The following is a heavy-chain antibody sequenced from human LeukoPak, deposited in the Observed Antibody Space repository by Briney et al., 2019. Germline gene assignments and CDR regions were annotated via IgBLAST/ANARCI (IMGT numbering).Heavy chain of an antibody. CDR2: INFNSGDT. J-gene: IGHJ4*02. CDR3: AREASKYHDY. V-gene: IGHV1-2*02. CDR1: GYTFTCYY. D-gene: IGHD2-2*01. Sequence: ASVTVSCKASGYTFTCYYLHWVRQAPGQGLEWMGWINFNSGDTRYAQEFQGRVTITRDTSITTAYMELSGLRSDDTAVYYCAREASKYHDYWDQGTLVTVSS.